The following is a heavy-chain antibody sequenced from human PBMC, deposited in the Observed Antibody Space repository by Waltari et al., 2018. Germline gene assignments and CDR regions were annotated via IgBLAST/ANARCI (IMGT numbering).Heavy chain of an antibody. D-gene: IGHD3-22*01. CDR3: ARSTGYPYWNFDL. CDR2: MYNSGAT. V-gene: IGHV4-30-4*08. CDR1: GASIHTAAYY. Sequence: HVQLLESGPGLVKPSQTLSLTCTVSGASIHTAAYYWSCVRQAPGKGLEWIGHMYNSGATYYNPSLKSRVTISLDTSQNHFSLRLTSVTAADTAMYYCARSTGYPYWNFDLWSRGTLVTVSS. J-gene: IGHJ2*01.